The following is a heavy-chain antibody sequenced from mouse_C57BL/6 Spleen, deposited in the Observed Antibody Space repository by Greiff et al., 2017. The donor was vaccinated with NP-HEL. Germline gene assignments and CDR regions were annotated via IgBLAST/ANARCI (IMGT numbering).Heavy chain of an antibody. Sequence: KSLEWLGVIWTGGGTNYNSALKSRLSISKDNSKSQVFLKMNSLQTDDTARYYCARNPSHYGSIYWYFDVWGTGTTVTVSS. V-gene: IGHV2-9-1*01. CDR2: IWTGGGT. J-gene: IGHJ1*03. D-gene: IGHD1-1*01. CDR3: ARNPSHYGSIYWYFDV.